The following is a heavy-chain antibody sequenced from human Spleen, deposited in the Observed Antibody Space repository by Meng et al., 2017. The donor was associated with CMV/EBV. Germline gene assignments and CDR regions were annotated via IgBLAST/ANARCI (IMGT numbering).Heavy chain of an antibody. CDR3: ARGGANYYYYDIDV. Sequence: ASVKVSCKASGYTFTGYYMHWVRQAPGQGLEWVGWINTNRGVTNYAQKFQGRVTMTRDKSISTAYMELSRPTSDDTAVYYCARGGANYYYYDIDVWGQGTTVTVSS. CDR2: INTNRGVT. V-gene: IGHV1-2*02. CDR1: GYTFTGYY. D-gene: IGHD3-16*01. J-gene: IGHJ6*02.